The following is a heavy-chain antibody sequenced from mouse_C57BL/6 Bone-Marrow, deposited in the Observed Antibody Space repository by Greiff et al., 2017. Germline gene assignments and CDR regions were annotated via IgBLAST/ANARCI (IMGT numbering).Heavy chain of an antibody. V-gene: IGHV5-6*01. CDR2: ISSGGSYT. CDR1: GFTFSSYG. D-gene: IGHD1-1*02. CDR3: ARHGGFYYYAMDY. J-gene: IGHJ4*01. Sequence: EVQGVESGGDLVKPGGSLKLSCAASGFTFSSYGMSWVRQTPDKRLEWVATISSGGSYTYYPDSVKGRFTISRENAKNTLYLQMRSLKSEDTAMYYCARHGGFYYYAMDYWGQGTSVTVSS.